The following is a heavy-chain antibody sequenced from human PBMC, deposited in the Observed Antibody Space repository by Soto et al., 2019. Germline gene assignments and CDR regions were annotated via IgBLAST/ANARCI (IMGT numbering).Heavy chain of an antibody. V-gene: IGHV1-24*01. CDR3: ATDPSAVLRFLEWPPAWFDP. J-gene: IGHJ5*02. CDR1: GYTLTELS. Sequence: ASVKVSCKVSGYTLTELSMHWVRQAPGKGLEWMGGFDPEDGETIYAQKFQGRVTMTEDTSTDTAYMELSSLRSEDTAVYYCATDPSAVLRFLEWPPAWFDPWGQGTLVTVSS. CDR2: FDPEDGET. D-gene: IGHD3-3*01.